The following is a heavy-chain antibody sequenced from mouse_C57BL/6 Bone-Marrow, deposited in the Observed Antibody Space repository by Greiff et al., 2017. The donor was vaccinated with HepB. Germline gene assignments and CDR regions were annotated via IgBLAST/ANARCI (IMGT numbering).Heavy chain of an antibody. CDR3: TRDRVLPYAMDY. CDR2: ISSGGDYI. V-gene: IGHV5-9-1*02. D-gene: IGHD2-14*01. CDR1: GFTFSSYA. Sequence: LVESGEGLVKPGGSLKLSCAASGFTFSSYAMSWVRQTPEKRLEWVAYISSGGDYIYYADTVKGRFTISRDNARNTLYLQMSSLKSEDTAMYYCTRDRVLPYAMDYWGQGTSVTVSS. J-gene: IGHJ4*01.